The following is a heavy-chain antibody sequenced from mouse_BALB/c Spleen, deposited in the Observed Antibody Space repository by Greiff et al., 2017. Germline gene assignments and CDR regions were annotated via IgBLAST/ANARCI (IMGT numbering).Heavy chain of an antibody. Sequence: EVQRVESGPSLVKPSQTLSLTCSVTGDSITSGYWNWIRKFPGNKLEYMGYISYSGSTYYNPSLKSRISITRDTSKNQYYLQLNSVTTEDTATYYCARYYRYDDGYWYFDVWGAGTTVTVSS. CDR3: ARYYRYDDGYWYFDV. CDR2: ISYSGST. CDR1: GDSITSGY. J-gene: IGHJ1*01. V-gene: IGHV3-8*02. D-gene: IGHD2-14*01.